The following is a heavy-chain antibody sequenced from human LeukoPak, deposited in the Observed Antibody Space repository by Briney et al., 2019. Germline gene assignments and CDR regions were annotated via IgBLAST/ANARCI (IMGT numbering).Heavy chain of an antibody. Sequence: GGSLRLSCAVSGFPFSVYEMNWVRQAPGKGLEWVSNIGSSGTTIYYADSVRGRFSISRDNAKSSLYLQMNSLRVEDTAVYYCALLAVASDFDYWGHGALVTVSS. J-gene: IGHJ4*01. V-gene: IGHV3-48*03. CDR3: ALLAVASDFDY. D-gene: IGHD6-19*01. CDR2: IGSSGTTI. CDR1: GFPFSVYE.